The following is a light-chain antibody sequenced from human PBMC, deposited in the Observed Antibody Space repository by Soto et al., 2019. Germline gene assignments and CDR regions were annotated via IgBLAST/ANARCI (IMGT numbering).Light chain of an antibody. CDR1: SSDVGGCNY. CDR3: TSYTTSSTHWV. Sequence: QSALTQPASVSGSPGQSITISCTGTSSDVGGCNYVSWYQQHPDKAPKLMIYEVSNRPSGVSNRFSGSKSGNTASLTISGLQAEDVADYYCTSYTTSSTHWVFGGGTKLTVL. J-gene: IGLJ3*02. CDR2: EVS. V-gene: IGLV2-14*01.